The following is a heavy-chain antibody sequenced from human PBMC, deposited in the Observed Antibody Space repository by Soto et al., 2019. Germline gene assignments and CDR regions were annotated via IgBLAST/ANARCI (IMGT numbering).Heavy chain of an antibody. Sequence: GGSLRLSCAASGFTFSSYWMSWVRQAPGKGLEWVANIKQDGSEIYYLDSVKGRFTISRDNAKNSLYLQMNSLRDEDTAVYYCARGWASLDYWGQGTLVTVCS. D-gene: IGHD1-26*01. CDR3: ARGWASLDY. CDR2: IKQDGSEI. CDR1: GFTFSSYW. V-gene: IGHV3-7*03. J-gene: IGHJ4*02.